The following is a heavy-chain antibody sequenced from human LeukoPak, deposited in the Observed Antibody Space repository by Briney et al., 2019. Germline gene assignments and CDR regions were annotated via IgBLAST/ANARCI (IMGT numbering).Heavy chain of an antibody. Sequence: SETLSLTCTVSGGSISSYYWSWIRQPAGKGLAWIGRIYTSGSTNYNPSLKSRVTMSVDTSKNQFSLKLSSVTAADTAVYYCARVAHDGYPFDYWGQGTLVTVSS. D-gene: IGHD5-24*01. CDR3: ARVAHDGYPFDY. J-gene: IGHJ4*02. CDR2: IYTSGST. CDR1: GGSISSYY. V-gene: IGHV4-4*07.